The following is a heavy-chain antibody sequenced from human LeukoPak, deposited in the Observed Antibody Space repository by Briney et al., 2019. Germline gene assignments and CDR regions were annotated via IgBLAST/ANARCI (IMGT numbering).Heavy chain of an antibody. Sequence: PGGSLRLSCAASGFTFSNAWMSWVRQAPGKGLEWVSAISGSGGSTYYADSVKGRFTISRDNSKNTLYLQMNSLRAEDTAVYYCAKVRMGATSSFDYWGQGTLVTVSS. CDR2: ISGSGGST. V-gene: IGHV3-23*01. D-gene: IGHD1-26*01. J-gene: IGHJ4*02. CDR1: GFTFSNAW. CDR3: AKVRMGATSSFDY.